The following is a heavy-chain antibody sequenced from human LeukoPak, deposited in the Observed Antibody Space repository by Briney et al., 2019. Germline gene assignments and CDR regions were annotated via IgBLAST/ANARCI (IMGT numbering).Heavy chain of an antibody. J-gene: IGHJ4*02. D-gene: IGHD6-19*01. Sequence: SETLSLTCTVSGGSISSYYWSWIRQPPGKGLEWIGDIHTSGSTNYNPSLKSRVTISGDTSKNHFSLKLSSVTAADTALYYCARLPARGWYLDYWGQGTLVTVSS. CDR2: IHTSGST. CDR1: GGSISSYY. CDR3: ARLPARGWYLDY. V-gene: IGHV4-4*09.